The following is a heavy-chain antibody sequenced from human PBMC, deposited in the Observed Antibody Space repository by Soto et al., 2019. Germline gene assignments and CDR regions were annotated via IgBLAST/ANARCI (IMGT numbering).Heavy chain of an antibody. Sequence: GGFLRLSCAASGFTFSNSAMTWVRQAPGKGLEWVSTISGSDGKTYYADSVKGRFSISRDTSKTTLYLQMNSLRVEDTAVYYCARWSFLDYWGQGTRVTVSS. CDR2: ISGSDGKT. CDR3: ARWSFLDY. CDR1: GFTFSNSA. D-gene: IGHD1-26*01. J-gene: IGHJ4*02. V-gene: IGHV3-23*01.